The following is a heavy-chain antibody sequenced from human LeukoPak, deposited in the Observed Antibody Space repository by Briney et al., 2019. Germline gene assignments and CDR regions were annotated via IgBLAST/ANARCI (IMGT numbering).Heavy chain of an antibody. CDR1: GFAFSSYW. CDR2: ISGDGTIK. V-gene: IGHV3-74*03. CDR3: SRSQFDY. J-gene: IGHJ4*02. Sequence: GGSLRLSCEPSGFAFSSYWMLWVRQAPGKGLVWLSRISGDGTIKTYADFVKGRFTISRDNTKNILYLQMNSLQVEDTAMYYCSRSQFDYWGQGVLVTVSS.